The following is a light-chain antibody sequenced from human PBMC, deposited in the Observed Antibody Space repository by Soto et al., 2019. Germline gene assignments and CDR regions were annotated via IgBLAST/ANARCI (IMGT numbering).Light chain of an antibody. J-gene: IGKJ3*01. V-gene: IGKV1-39*01. CDR2: AAS. Sequence: DIQMTQSPSSLSASVGDRVTITCRASESIASFLNWYHQGPGKAPQLLIYAASFLQTGVPSRFSASRSGTDFTRTITSLPPEDFGTYFCQQTYTTPFTFGPGTKVDIK. CDR3: QQTYTTPFT. CDR1: ESIASF.